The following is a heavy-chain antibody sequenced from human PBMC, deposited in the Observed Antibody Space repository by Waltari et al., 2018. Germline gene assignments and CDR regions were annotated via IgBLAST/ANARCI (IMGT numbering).Heavy chain of an antibody. CDR2: INPNRGGT. CDR3: AGLPLKLERVFGVY. CDR1: GYTFTGYY. J-gene: IGHJ4*02. V-gene: IGHV1-2*06. Sequence: QVQLVQSGAEVKKPGASVKVSCKASGYTFTGYYMHWVRQATGQGLEWMGRINPNRGGTNYAQKLQGRVTMTRDTSISTAYMELSRLRSDDTAVYYCAGLPLKLERVFGVYWGQGTLVTVSS. D-gene: IGHD1-1*01.